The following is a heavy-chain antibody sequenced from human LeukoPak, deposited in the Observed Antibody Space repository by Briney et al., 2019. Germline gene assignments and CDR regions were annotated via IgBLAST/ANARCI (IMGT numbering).Heavy chain of an antibody. V-gene: IGHV3-30-3*01. CDR2: ISYDGDNK. CDR1: GSTFRFYA. D-gene: IGHD2/OR15-2a*01. CDR3: ARGLNYCTTTTCSLDWFDP. J-gene: IGHJ5*02. Sequence: QSGGSLRLSCAASGSTFRFYAMHWVRQAPGKGLEWVAGISYDGDNKYYGDSVKGRFTISRDNSKNTLFLQMGSLRADDTAVYYCARGLNYCTTTTCSLDWFDPWGQGTLVIVSS.